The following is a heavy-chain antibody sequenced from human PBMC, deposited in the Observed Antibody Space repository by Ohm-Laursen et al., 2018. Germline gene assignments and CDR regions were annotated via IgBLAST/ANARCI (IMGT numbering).Heavy chain of an antibody. CDR1: GFTFTTST. D-gene: IGHD3-22*01. J-gene: IGHJ5*02. CDR3: AAETDYHYSSGGFGFDP. CDR2: IVVGSGST. Sequence: SVKVSCKAFGFTFTTSTMQWVRQARGRRLEWIGWIVVGSGSTNYAQRFEERVTITRDTPTSTAYMELSSLRSEDTAVYYCAAETDYHYSSGGFGFDPWGQGTLVTVSS. V-gene: IGHV1-58*02.